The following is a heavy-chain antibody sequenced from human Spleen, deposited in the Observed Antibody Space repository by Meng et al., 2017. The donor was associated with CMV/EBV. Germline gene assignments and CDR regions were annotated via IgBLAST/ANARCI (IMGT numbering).Heavy chain of an antibody. D-gene: IGHD2/OR15-2a*01. CDR2: IYPNSGDI. J-gene: IGHJ4*02. CDR3: VRDDRWNLLYY. V-gene: IGHV1-2*07. CDR1: GYTFSDYY. Sequence: ASVKVSCKASGYTFSDYYMQWVRQAPGQGLEWMGCIYPNSGDIKYLHKFRGRVTMTRDTSISTAYMELSRLRSDDTAVYYCVRDDRWNLLYYWGQGTLVTVSS.